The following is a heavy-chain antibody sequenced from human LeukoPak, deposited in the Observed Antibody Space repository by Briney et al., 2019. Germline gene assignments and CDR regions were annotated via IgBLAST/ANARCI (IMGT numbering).Heavy chain of an antibody. CDR3: ARDGGRFSFGFGY. J-gene: IGHJ4*02. Sequence: SETLSLTCTVSGGSISSYYWSWIRQPPGKGLEWIGYVFYSGSTNYNPSLKSRVTISVDTSKDQFTLKLSSVTPADTAVYYSARDGGRFSFGFGYWGQGTLVTVSS. CDR1: GGSISSYY. CDR2: VFYSGST. D-gene: IGHD5-18*01. V-gene: IGHV4-59*01.